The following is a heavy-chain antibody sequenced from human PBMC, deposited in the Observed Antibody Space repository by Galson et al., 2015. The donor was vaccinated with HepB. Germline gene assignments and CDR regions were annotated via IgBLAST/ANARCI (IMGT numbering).Heavy chain of an antibody. CDR1: GFTLSGYA. CDR2: ISYDGSTK. D-gene: IGHD1-26*01. J-gene: IGHJ6*02. Sequence: SLRLSCAASGFTLSGYAMHWVRQSPHKGLEWVTLISYDGSTKKYAGSVRGRFTISRDNSQNTLYLQMNSLRREDTAVYYCARDLGYSNFYALDVWGLGTTVAVFS. CDR3: ARDLGYSNFYALDV. V-gene: IGHV3-30-3*01.